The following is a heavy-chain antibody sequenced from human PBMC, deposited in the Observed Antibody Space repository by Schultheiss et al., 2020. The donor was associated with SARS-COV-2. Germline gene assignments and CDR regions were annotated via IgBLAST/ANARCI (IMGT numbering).Heavy chain of an antibody. J-gene: IGHJ4*02. D-gene: IGHD3-3*01. CDR3: AREKSGTYYDFWSGLSLFDY. Sequence: SETLSLTCTVSGGSISSYYWSWIRQPPGKGLEWIGYIYYSGSTYYNPSLKSRVTISVDTSKNQFSLKLSSVTAADTAVYYCAREKSGTYYDFWSGLSLFDYWGQGTLVTVSS. CDR1: GGSISSYY. CDR2: IYYSGST. V-gene: IGHV4-59*01.